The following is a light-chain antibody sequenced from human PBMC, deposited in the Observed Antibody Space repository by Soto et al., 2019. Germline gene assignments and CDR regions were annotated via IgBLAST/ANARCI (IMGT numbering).Light chain of an antibody. CDR3: ETWDSHTRV. CDR1: SGHSSNI. CDR2: VEGSGCY. V-gene: IGLV4-60*03. Sequence: QPVLTQSSSASASLGSSVKVTCTLNSGHSSNIIAWHQQQSGKAPRYLMKVEGSGCYAKGSGVPDRFSGSSSGADRYLTISNLQSEDEADYYCETWDSHTRVYGGGTKLTVL. J-gene: IGLJ3*02.